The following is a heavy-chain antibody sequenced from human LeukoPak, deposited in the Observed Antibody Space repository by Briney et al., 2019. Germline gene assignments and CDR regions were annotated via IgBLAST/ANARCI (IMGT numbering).Heavy chain of an antibody. CDR3: ARAGEGLQAYSFDI. CDR1: GFTVSSNY. J-gene: IGHJ3*02. CDR2: IYSGGST. V-gene: IGHV3-53*01. D-gene: IGHD5-24*01. Sequence: GGSLRLSCAASGFTVSSNYMSWVRQAPGKGLEWVSVIYSGGSTYYADSVKGRFTISRHNSKNTLYLQMNSLRAEDTAVYYCARAGEGLQAYSFDIWGQGTMVTVSS.